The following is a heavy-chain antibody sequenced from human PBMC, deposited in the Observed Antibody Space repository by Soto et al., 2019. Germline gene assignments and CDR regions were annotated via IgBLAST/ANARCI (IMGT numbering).Heavy chain of an antibody. CDR2: IYWDDSK. D-gene: IGHD1-26*01. Sequence: QITLKESGPTLVKPTQTLTLTCTFSGFSLTTDRVGVGWIRQPPGEALEWLAVIYWDDSKSYRPSLESRLTITKDNSKSQVALTMTNIYSLDTATYYCAHAYGGRSLYWGQGTLVTVSS. CDR1: GFSLTTDRVG. J-gene: IGHJ4*02. V-gene: IGHV2-5*02. CDR3: AHAYGGRSLY.